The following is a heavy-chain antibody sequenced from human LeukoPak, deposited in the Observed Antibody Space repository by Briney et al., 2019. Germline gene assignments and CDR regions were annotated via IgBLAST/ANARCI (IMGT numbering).Heavy chain of an antibody. CDR1: GYTFITYG. CDR3: ARDLRRYCSGGSCLNFDY. CDR2: ISAYNGNT. D-gene: IGHD2-15*01. Sequence: GASVKVSCKASGYTFITYGISWVRQAPGQGLEWMGWISAYNGNTNYAQKLQGRVTMTTDTSTSTAYMELRSLRSDDTAVYYCARDLRRYCSGGSCLNFDYWGQGTLVTVSS. J-gene: IGHJ4*02. V-gene: IGHV1-18*01.